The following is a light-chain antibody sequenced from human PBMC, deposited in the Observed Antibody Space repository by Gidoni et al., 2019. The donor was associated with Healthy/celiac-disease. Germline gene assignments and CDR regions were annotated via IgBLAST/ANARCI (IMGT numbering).Light chain of an antibody. CDR2: GNS. CDR3: QSSDSSLSASVV. Sequence: QSVLTQPPSVSGAPGQRVTISCTGSSSNIGAGYDVHWYQHLPGAAPKLLIYGNSNRPSGVPERFSGSKSGTSASLAITGLQAEDEADYYCQSSDSSLSASVVFGGGTKLTVL. V-gene: IGLV1-40*01. CDR1: SSNIGAGYD. J-gene: IGLJ2*01.